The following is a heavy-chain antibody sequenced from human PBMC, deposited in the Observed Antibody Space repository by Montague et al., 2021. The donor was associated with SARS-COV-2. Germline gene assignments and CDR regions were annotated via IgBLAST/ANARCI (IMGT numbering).Heavy chain of an antibody. CDR2: IYYSGSN. Sequence: SETLSLTCTVSGGSISSSSYYWGWMRPPPGKGLEWVGSIYYSGSNYYNPSLKSRVTISVDTSKNQFYLKLSSVTAADAAVYSCARQEHIVVGVAAARGWFDPWGQGTLVTVSS. CDR1: GGSISSSSYY. J-gene: IGHJ5*02. D-gene: IGHD2-15*01. CDR3: ARQEHIVVGVAAARGWFDP. V-gene: IGHV4-39*01.